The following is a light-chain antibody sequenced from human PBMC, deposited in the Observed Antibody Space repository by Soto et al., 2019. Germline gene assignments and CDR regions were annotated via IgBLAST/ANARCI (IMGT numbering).Light chain of an antibody. V-gene: IGLV2-8*01. Sequence: QSVLTQPPSASGSPGQPVTISCTGTRSDVGGYNRVSWYQHHPGKAPKLIIYEVFKRPSGVPDRFSGSKSGNTASLTVSGLQAEDEADYYCNSYAGNSWVFGGGTKLTVL. J-gene: IGLJ3*02. CDR1: RSDVGGYNR. CDR3: NSYAGNSWV. CDR2: EVF.